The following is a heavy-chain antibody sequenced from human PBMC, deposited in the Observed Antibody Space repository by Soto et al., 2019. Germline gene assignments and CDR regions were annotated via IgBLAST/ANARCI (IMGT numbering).Heavy chain of an antibody. Sequence: QVHLVESGGGVVQPGRSLRLSCVASGFSFHTYTMHWVRQAPGGGLEWVAIVSDDGSHTYYTDSVRGRFTISRDNSRNALYLHMNSLRAGDTAVYYCAKALWFGESSHYFDYWGQGTLVTVSS. CDR3: AKALWFGESSHYFDY. J-gene: IGHJ4*02. V-gene: IGHV3-30-3*01. CDR1: GFSFHTYT. D-gene: IGHD3-10*01. CDR2: VSDDGSHT.